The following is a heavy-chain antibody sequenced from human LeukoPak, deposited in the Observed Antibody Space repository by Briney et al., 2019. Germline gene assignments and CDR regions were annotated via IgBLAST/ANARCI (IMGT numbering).Heavy chain of an antibody. J-gene: IGHJ4*02. D-gene: IGHD6-13*01. CDR3: ARLAYSSSPNDLPYFDY. CDR2: IYYSGST. V-gene: IGHV4-39*01. Sequence: SSETLSLTCTVSGGSISSSSYYWGRIRQRPGKELEWIGSIYYSGSTYYNPSLKSRVTISVDTSKNQFSLKLSSVTAADTAVYYCARLAYSSSPNDLPYFDYWGQGTLVTVSS. CDR1: GGSISSSSYY.